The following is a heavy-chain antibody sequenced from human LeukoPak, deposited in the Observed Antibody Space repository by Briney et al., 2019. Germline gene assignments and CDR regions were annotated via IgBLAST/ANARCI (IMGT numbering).Heavy chain of an antibody. CDR1: AYSVRSSY. D-gene: IGHD2-21*01. CDR2: IYHSGDN. CDR3: ARHNGDSYLDY. Sequence: SETLSLTCTVSAYSVRSSYWSWIRQPPGRGLEYIGYIYHSGDNKYNLSLSSRVTMSLDTSKNQFSLNLTSVIAADSAVYYCARHNGDSYLDYWAQGTLVTVSS. J-gene: IGHJ4*02. V-gene: IGHV4-59*02.